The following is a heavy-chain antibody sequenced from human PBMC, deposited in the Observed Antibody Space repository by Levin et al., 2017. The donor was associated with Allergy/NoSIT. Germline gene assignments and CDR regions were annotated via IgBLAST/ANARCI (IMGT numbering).Heavy chain of an antibody. D-gene: IGHD2-2*01. V-gene: IGHV1-2*02. CDR3: ARDQVLPASYYYYGMDV. Sequence: PQASVKVSCKASGYTFTGYYMQWVRQAPGQGLEWMGWINPNSGGTNYAQKFQGRVTMTRDTSISTAYMELSRLRSDDTAVYYCARDQVLPASYYYYGMDVWGQGTTVTVS. CDR2: INPNSGGT. J-gene: IGHJ6*02. CDR1: GYTFTGYY.